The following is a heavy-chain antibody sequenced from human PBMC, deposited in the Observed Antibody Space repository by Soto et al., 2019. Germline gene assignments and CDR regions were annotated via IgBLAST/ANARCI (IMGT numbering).Heavy chain of an antibody. CDR3: ARGYCSSTSRYKNYYYYGMDV. Sequence: SETLSLTCTVSGGSISSGDYYWSWIRQPPGKGLEWIGYIYYSGSTYYNPSLKSRVTISVDTSKNQFSLKLSSVTAADTAVYYCARGYCSSTSRYKNYYYYGMDVWGQGTTVTVSS. CDR1: GGSISSGDYY. V-gene: IGHV4-30-4*01. J-gene: IGHJ6*02. D-gene: IGHD2-2*02. CDR2: IYYSGST.